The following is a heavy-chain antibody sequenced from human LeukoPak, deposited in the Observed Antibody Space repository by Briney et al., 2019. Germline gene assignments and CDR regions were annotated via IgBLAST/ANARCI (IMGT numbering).Heavy chain of an antibody. Sequence: ASVKVSCKASGYTFTSYGISWVRQAPGQGLEWMGWISAYNGNTNYPQKLQGRVTMTTDTSTSTAYMELRSLRSDDTAVYYCARDQAVAVNYYYYGMDVWGQGTTVTVSS. CDR2: ISAYNGNT. V-gene: IGHV1-18*01. J-gene: IGHJ6*02. CDR1: GYTFTSYG. D-gene: IGHD6-19*01. CDR3: ARDQAVAVNYYYYGMDV.